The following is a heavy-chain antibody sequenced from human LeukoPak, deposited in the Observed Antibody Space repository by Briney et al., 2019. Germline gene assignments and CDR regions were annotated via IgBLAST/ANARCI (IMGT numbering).Heavy chain of an antibody. D-gene: IGHD3-10*01. CDR3: ARIYGSGSYYMRDYYFDY. V-gene: IGHV4-39*01. CDR1: GDFISSSSYY. Sequence: PSETLSLTCTVSGDFISSSSYYWGWIRQPPGKGLEWIGNIYYSGSPQYNPPLKSRVTISVDTSKNQFSLKLNSVTAADTAVYYCARIYGSGSYYMRDYYFDYWGQGTLVTVSS. J-gene: IGHJ4*02. CDR2: IYYSGSP.